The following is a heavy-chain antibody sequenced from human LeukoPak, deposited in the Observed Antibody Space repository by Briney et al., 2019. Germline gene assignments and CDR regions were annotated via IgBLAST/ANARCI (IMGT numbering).Heavy chain of an antibody. Sequence: GGSLRLSCAASGFTLSSYWMSWVRQAPGKGLEWVANIKQDGSEKYYVDSVKGRFTISRDNAKNSLYLQMNSLRVEDTAVYYCARRYFGYWGQGTLVTVSS. CDR3: ARRYFGY. CDR1: GFTLSSYW. J-gene: IGHJ4*02. CDR2: IKQDGSEK. V-gene: IGHV3-7*03.